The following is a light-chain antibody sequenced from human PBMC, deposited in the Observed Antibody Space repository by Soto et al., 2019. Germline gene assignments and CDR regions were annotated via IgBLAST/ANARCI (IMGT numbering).Light chain of an antibody. CDR1: SSNIGAGHG. CDR3: QVWDNSDHVL. Sequence: SVLTQPPSVSGAPGQSVTISCTGSSSNIGAGHGVHWYQQFPGTAPKVLIYGNSNRPSGVPDRFSGSNSGDTATLTISRVEAGDEADYYCQVWDNSDHVLFGGGTKVTVL. CDR2: GNS. V-gene: IGLV1-40*01. J-gene: IGLJ2*01.